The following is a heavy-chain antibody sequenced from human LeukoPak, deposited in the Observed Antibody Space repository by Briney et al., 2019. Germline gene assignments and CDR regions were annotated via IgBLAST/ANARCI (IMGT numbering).Heavy chain of an antibody. V-gene: IGHV3-7*01. D-gene: IGHD2-2*01. CDR3: ARVGPLVVPAGGFDY. CDR1: GFTFSSYW. Sequence: GGSLRLSCAASGFTFSSYWMSWVRQAPAKGLEWVANIKQDGSEKYYVDSVKGRFTISRDNAKNSLYLQMNSLRAEDTAVYYCARVGPLVVPAGGFDYRGQGTLVTVSS. CDR2: IKQDGSEK. J-gene: IGHJ4*02.